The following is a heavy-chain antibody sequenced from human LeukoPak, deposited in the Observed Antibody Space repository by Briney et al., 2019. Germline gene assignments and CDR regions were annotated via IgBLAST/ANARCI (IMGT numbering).Heavy chain of an antibody. CDR3: AREAIAVYYYYGMDV. V-gene: IGHV3-30-3*01. Sequence: GGSLRLSCAASGFTFSSYAMHWVRQAPGKGLEWVAVISHDGSKKNYAESVKGRFTISRDNSKNTLYVQMNSLRAEDTAVYYCAREAIAVYYYYGMDVWGQGTTVTVSS. CDR1: GFTFSSYA. D-gene: IGHD2-21*01. CDR2: ISHDGSKK. J-gene: IGHJ6*02.